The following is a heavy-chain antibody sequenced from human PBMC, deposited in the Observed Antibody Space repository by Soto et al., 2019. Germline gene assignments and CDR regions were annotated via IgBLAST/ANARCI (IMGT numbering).Heavy chain of an antibody. D-gene: IGHD2-2*01. Sequence: PGGSLRLSCAASGFTFSSHAMSWVRQAPGKGLEWVSAISGSGGSTYYADSVKGRVTISRDNSKNTLYLQMNSLRADDAAVYYCVKARGGVDCSSTSCYGGMDVWGQGTTVTVSS. J-gene: IGHJ6*02. CDR1: GFTFSSHA. CDR3: VKARGGVDCSSTSCYGGMDV. CDR2: ISGSGGST. V-gene: IGHV3-23*01.